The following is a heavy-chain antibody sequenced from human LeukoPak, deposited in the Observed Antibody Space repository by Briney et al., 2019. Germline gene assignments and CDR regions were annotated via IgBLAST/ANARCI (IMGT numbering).Heavy chain of an antibody. CDR3: ARDLGWFGELSDADALDI. D-gene: IGHD3-10*01. J-gene: IGHJ3*02. CDR2: IKADGTAP. V-gene: IGHV3-74*01. CDR1: GFTFSNFW. Sequence: GGSLRLSCVASGFTFSNFWMHWVRQVPGKGLVWVARIKADGTAPTYADSVKGRCSISRDNARNTLYLQMNSLRVEDSAVYYCARDLGWFGELSDADALDIWGLGTMVTVPS.